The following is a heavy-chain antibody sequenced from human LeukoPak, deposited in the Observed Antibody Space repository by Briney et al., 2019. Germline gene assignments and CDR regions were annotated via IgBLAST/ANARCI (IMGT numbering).Heavy chain of an antibody. V-gene: IGHV3-7*03. Sequence: GGSLRLSCAASGFTFSNAWMNWVRQAPGRGLEWVANIKQDGSEKYYRDSVKGRFTISRDNAKNSLYLQMNSLRAEDTAVYYCARDGSYGDYPGYFDYWGQGTLVTVSS. D-gene: IGHD4-17*01. CDR2: IKQDGSEK. CDR3: ARDGSYGDYPGYFDY. CDR1: GFTFSNAW. J-gene: IGHJ4*02.